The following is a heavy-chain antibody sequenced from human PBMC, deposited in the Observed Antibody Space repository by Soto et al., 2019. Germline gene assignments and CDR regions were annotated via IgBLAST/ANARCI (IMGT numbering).Heavy chain of an antibody. V-gene: IGHV1-69*13. J-gene: IGHJ5*02. Sequence: VASVKVSCKASGGTFSSYAISWVRQAPGQGLEWMGGIIPIFGTANYAQKFQGRVTITADESTSTAYMELSSLRSEDTAVYYCARGEGPLSHYTWFDPWGQGTLVTVSS. CDR3: ARGEGPLSHYTWFDP. CDR2: IIPIFGTA. D-gene: IGHD1-26*01. CDR1: GGTFSSYA.